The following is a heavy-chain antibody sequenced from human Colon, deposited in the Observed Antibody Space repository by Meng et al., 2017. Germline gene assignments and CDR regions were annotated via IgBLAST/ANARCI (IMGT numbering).Heavy chain of an antibody. CDR3: ARSPYSGSALPFFDY. D-gene: IGHD1-26*01. Sequence: QASDPRLLTPSLTLAPTCTVPGDSFNMPDYYWSLIRQPPEKGLEWIGYIYYSGRTYYNPSLKSLVSISGDTSNKQFSLKLTSVTAADTAVYYCARSPYSGSALPFFDYWGQGSLVTVSS. V-gene: IGHV4-30-4*01. CDR2: IYYSGRT. CDR1: GDSFNMPDYY. J-gene: IGHJ4*02.